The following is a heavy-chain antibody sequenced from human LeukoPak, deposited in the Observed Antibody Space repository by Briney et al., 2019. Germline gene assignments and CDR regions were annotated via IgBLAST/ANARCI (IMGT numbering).Heavy chain of an antibody. CDR3: ATGKDRSGYYYSLDY. D-gene: IGHD3-22*01. J-gene: IGHJ4*02. CDR1: GATFSTFP. CDR2: IIPIFGP. V-gene: IGHV1-69*13. Sequence: SVKVSCKASGATFSTFPISWVRQAPGQGLEWIGGIIPIFGPNYAQKFQGRATISADLATATAYMELSSLTSEDTSVYYCATGKDRSGYYYSLDYWGQGTLVAVSS.